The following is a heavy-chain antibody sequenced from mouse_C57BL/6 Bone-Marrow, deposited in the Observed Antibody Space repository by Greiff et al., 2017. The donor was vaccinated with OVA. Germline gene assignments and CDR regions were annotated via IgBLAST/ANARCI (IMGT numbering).Heavy chain of an antibody. D-gene: IGHD1-1*01. CDR1: GYAFSSSW. J-gene: IGHJ4*01. CDR3: ANYYGSSYEAMDY. Sequence: VKLQESGPELVKPGASVKISCKASGYAFSSSWMNWVKQRPGKGLEWIGRIYPGDGDTNYNGKFKGKATLTADKSSSTAYMQLSSLTSEDSAVYFCANYYGSSYEAMDYWGQGTSVTVSS. CDR2: IYPGDGDT. V-gene: IGHV1-82*01.